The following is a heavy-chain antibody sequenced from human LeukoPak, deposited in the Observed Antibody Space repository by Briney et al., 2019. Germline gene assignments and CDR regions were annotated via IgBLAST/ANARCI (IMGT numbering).Heavy chain of an antibody. CDR1: GFSLSTNGVG. V-gene: IGHV2-5*01. CDR3: ARRGELASCSGAGCYHFDY. J-gene: IGHJ4*02. Sequence: SGPTLVKPTQTLTLTCTFSGFSLSTNGVGVGWIRQPPGRALEWLALINWNDYKLYSPSLKNRLTITKDTSKNQVVLTLTNMDPVDTATYYCARRGELASCSGAGCYHFDYWGQGTLVTVSS. D-gene: IGHD2-15*01. CDR2: INWNDYK.